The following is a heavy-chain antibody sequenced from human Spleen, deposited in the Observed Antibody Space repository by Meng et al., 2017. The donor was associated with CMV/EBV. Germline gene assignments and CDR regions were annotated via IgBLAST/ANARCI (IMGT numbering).Heavy chain of an antibody. CDR3: AHSAGQYFDFWSGKYNWFDP. CDR1: TSVVG. CDR2: IYWNDDK. J-gene: IGHJ5*02. D-gene: IGHD3-3*01. V-gene: IGHV2-5*01. Sequence: TSVVGGGWIRQPPGKALEWLALIYWNDDKRYSPSLKSRLTITKDTSKNQVVLTMTNMDPVDTATYYCAHSAGQYFDFWSGKYNWFDPWGQGTLVTVSS.